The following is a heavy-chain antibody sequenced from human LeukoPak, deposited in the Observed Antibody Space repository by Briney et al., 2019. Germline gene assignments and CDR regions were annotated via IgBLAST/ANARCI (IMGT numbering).Heavy chain of an antibody. CDR1: GFTFSSYA. V-gene: IGHV3-23*01. CDR2: ISGSGGST. J-gene: IGHJ3*02. Sequence: GGSLRLSCAASGFTFSSYAMSWVRQAPGKGLEWVSAISGSGGSTYYADSVKGRFTISRDNSKNTLYLQMNSLRAEDTAVYYCARSSGWAGGAFDIWGQGTMVTVSS. D-gene: IGHD6-19*01. CDR3: ARSSGWAGGAFDI.